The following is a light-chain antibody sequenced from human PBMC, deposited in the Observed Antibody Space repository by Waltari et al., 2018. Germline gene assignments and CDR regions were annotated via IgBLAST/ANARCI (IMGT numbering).Light chain of an antibody. V-gene: IGKV1-39*01. Sequence: DIQMTQSPSSLSASLGDRVTITCRASQTIFMFLNWYQQRPGKAPNLLSYGASNLLSGVPSRCSGSGSGTDFTLTISSLQPEDVATYYCQESFTSPRTFGPGTKVEI. CDR3: QESFTSPRT. CDR2: GAS. J-gene: IGKJ1*01. CDR1: QTIFMF.